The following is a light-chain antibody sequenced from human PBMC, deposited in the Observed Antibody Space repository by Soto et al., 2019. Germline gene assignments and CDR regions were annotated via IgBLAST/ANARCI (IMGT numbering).Light chain of an antibody. CDR2: GNN. CDR3: QSYDNILNGYV. V-gene: IGLV1-40*01. CDR1: SSNIGAGYD. Sequence: QSVLTQPPSVSGAPGQRVTISCNGSSSNIGAGYDVHWYQQLPGTAPKLIIYGNNNRPSGGPDRFSGSKSGTSASLAITGLQAEDEADYYCQSYDNILNGYVFGTGTKLTVL. J-gene: IGLJ1*01.